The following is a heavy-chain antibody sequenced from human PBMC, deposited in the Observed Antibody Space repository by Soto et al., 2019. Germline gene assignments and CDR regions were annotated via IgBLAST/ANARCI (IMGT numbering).Heavy chain of an antibody. CDR1: GGSVTGGYYY. CDR3: ARVVQKDGGLLSNYYYGLDI. D-gene: IGHD3-10*01. Sequence: SETLSLTCTVSGGSVTGGYYYWSWIRQPPGKGLEWIGYIHYSGSANYNPSLKSRVTISVDTSKNQFSLKLSSVTAADTAVYYCARVVQKDGGLLSNYYYGLDIWGQGTPVTVSS. J-gene: IGHJ6*02. CDR2: IHYSGSA. V-gene: IGHV4-61*01.